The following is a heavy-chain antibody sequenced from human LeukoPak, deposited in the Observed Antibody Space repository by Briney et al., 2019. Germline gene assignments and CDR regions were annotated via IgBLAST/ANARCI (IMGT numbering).Heavy chain of an antibody. D-gene: IGHD3-22*01. CDR3: AKITISGYYYPAGVDY. V-gene: IGHV3-30*18. CDR2: ISHDGSNK. J-gene: IGHJ4*02. CDR1: GFTFSTYG. Sequence: PERSLRLSCAASGFTFSTYGMHWVRQAPGKGLEWGAVISHDGSNKYYAGSVKGRFTISRDNSKNTLYLQMNSLRAEDTAVYYCAKITISGYYYPAGVDYWGQGTLVTVSS.